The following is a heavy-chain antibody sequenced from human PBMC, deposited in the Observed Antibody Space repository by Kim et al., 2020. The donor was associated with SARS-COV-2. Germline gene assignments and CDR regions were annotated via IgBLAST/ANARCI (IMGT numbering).Heavy chain of an antibody. D-gene: IGHD3-22*01. CDR2: ISGGVDNT. J-gene: IGHJ4*02. CDR3: ARVPDSTGYYYDY. CDR1: GFTLRNYA. Sequence: GGSLRLSCVDSGFTLRNYAMSWLRQIPGKGLEWVLAISGGVDNTDYSDSVKGRFTISRDNSKNTLYLHMNTLRAEATAVYYCARVPDSTGYYYDYWGQGTLVTVSS. V-gene: IGHV3-23*01.